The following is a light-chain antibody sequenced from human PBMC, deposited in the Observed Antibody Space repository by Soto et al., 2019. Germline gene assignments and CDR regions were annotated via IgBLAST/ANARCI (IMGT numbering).Light chain of an antibody. J-gene: IGLJ1*01. CDR3: SSYAGSKIFYV. CDR2: EVS. Sequence: QSVLTQPPSASGSPGQSVTISCTGTSSDVGGYDYVSWYQQHPGKAPKLTIYEVSKRPSGVPDRFSGSKSGNTASLTVSGLQAEDEAEYYCSSYAGSKIFYVFGTGTKVTVL. CDR1: SSDVGGYDY. V-gene: IGLV2-8*01.